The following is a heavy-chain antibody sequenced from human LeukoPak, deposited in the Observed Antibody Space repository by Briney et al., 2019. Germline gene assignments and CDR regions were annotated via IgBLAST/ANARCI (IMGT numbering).Heavy chain of an antibody. Sequence: ASVKVSCKASGYTFSAYGISWVRQAPGQGLEWMGYISVYSGNTNHAQKLQGRVTMTTDTSTSTAYMELRSLRSDDTAVYYCARSHITMIVVPESPFDYWGQGTLVTVSS. CDR2: ISVYSGNT. D-gene: IGHD3-22*01. CDR3: ARSHITMIVVPESPFDY. CDR1: GYTFSAYG. V-gene: IGHV1-18*01. J-gene: IGHJ4*02.